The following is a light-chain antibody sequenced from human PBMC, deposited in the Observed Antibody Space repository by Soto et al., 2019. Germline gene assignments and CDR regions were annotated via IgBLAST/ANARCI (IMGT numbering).Light chain of an antibody. J-gene: IGLJ2*01. CDR2: DAS. CDR3: SSYTSSSTPI. V-gene: IGLV2-14*01. CDR1: SSDVAGYNY. Sequence: QSVLTQPASVSGSPGQSITISCTGTSSDVAGYNYVSWYQQHPGKAPKLMIYDASNRPSGVSNRFSGSKSGNTASLTISGLQAEDEADYYCSSYTSSSTPIFGGGTKLTVL.